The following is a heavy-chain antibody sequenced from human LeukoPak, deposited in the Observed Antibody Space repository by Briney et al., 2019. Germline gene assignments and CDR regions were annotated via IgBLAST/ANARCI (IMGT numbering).Heavy chain of an antibody. CDR3: ANRPNPYYYYGMDV. J-gene: IGHJ6*02. V-gene: IGHV3-23*01. CDR1: GFTFSSYA. D-gene: IGHD2-8*01. CDR2: ISGSGGST. Sequence: GGSPRLSCAASGFTFSSYAMSWVRQAPGKGLEWVSAISGSGGSTYYADSVKGRFTISRDNSKNTLYLQMNSLRAEDTAVYYCANRPNPYYYYGMDVWGQGTTVTVSS.